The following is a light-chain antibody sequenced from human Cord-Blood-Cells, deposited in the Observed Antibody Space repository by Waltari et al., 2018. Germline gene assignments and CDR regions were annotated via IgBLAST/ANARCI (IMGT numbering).Light chain of an antibody. CDR3: QQSYSTPYT. V-gene: IGKV1-39*01. CDR1: QSISSY. Sequence: IQMTQSPSSLSASVGDRVTITCRASQSISSYLNWYQQKPGKAPKLLIHAASSLQSGVPSRFSGSGSGTDFTLNISSLQPEDFATYYCQQSYSTPYTFGQGTKLEIK. CDR2: AAS. J-gene: IGKJ2*01.